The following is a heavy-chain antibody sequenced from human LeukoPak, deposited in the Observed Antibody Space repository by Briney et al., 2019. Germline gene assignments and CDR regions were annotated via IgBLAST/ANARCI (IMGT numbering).Heavy chain of an antibody. CDR1: GFTFSNYA. CDR3: AKDKAGYSSD. Sequence: GGSLRPSCAASGFTFSNYAMTWVRQAPGKGLEWVSAISDSGSTTYYADSVKGRFTISRDNSKNTLYLQMNSLRAEDTALYYCAKDKAGYSSDWGQGTLVTVSS. V-gene: IGHV3-23*01. D-gene: IGHD4-11*01. CDR2: ISDSGSTT. J-gene: IGHJ4*02.